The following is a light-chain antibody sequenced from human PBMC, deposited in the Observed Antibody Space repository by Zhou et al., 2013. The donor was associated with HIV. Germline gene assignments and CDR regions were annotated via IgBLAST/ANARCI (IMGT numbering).Light chain of an antibody. Sequence: IRMTQSPFSLSASVGDRVTITCWASQGISSYLAWYQQTAGQVPKLLIHSASRLASSGVPSRFSGSGSGTEFTLTISNLQPEDVASYFCQKYDSGPRTFGPGTKVE. CDR2: SAS. CDR3: QKYDSGPRT. J-gene: IGKJ1*01. CDR1: QGISSY. V-gene: IGKV1-27*01.